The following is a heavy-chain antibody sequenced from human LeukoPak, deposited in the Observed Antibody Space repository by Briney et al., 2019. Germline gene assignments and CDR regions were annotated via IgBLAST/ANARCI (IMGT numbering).Heavy chain of an antibody. J-gene: IGHJ1*01. CDR1: GFTFSSYS. D-gene: IGHD4-17*01. CDR3: ARDYGDYGYFQH. V-gene: IGHV3-21*01. CDR2: ISSSSSYI. Sequence: NPGGSLGLSCAASGFTFSSYSMNWVRQAPGKGLEWVSSISSSSSYIYYADSVKGRFTISRDNAKNSLYLQMNSLRAEDTAVYYCARDYGDYGYFQHWGQGTLVTVSS.